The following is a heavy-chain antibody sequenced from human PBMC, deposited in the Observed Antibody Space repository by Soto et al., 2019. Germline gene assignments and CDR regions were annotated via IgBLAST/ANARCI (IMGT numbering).Heavy chain of an antibody. CDR2: ITSSGGAT. D-gene: IGHD2-2*02. CDR1: GFGFSNYE. CDR3: ARGDCKTSCYIGF. V-gene: IGHV3-48*03. J-gene: IGHJ4*02. Sequence: ELQLVESGGGLVQPGGSLRLACAASGFGFSNYEMNWVRQAPGKGLEWVSYITSSGGATMYADSVKGRFTISRDNAKDSLYLQMNSLRVEDTAVYYCARGDCKTSCYIGFWGQGALVTVSS.